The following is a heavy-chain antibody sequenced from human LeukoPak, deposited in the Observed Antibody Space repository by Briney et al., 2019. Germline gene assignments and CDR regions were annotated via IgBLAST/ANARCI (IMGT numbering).Heavy chain of an antibody. CDR1: GGSISSGDYY. CDR2: IYYSGST. J-gene: IGHJ4*02. Sequence: SETLSLTCTVSGGSISSGDYYWSWIPQPPGKGLEWIGYIYYSGSTYYNPSLKSRVTISVDTSKNQFSLKLSSVTAADTAVYYCARGSPAAGFYWGQGTLVTVSS. D-gene: IGHD1-14*01. CDR3: ARGSPAAGFY. V-gene: IGHV4-30-4*01.